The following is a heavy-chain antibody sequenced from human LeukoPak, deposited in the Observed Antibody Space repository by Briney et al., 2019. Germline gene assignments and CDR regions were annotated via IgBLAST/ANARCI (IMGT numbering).Heavy chain of an antibody. CDR2: IYPGDSDT. CDR3: ARHSRDCTNVVCYPRYFDY. J-gene: IGHJ4*02. D-gene: IGHD2-8*01. Sequence: GESLKISCKGSGYSFTSYWIGWVRQMPGKGLEWMGIIYPGDSDTRYSPSFQGQVTISADKSISTAYLQWSSLKASDTAMYYCARHSRDCTNVVCYPRYFDYWGQGTLVTVSS. V-gene: IGHV5-51*01. CDR1: GYSFTSYW.